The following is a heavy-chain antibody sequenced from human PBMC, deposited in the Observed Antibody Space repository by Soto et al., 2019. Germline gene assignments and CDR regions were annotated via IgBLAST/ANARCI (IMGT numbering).Heavy chain of an antibody. V-gene: IGHV3-23*01. CDR1: GFTFSSYA. J-gene: IGHJ2*01. Sequence: EVQLLESGGGLVQPGGSLRLSCAASGFTFSSYAMSWVRQAPGKGLEWVSAIGGSGGTTYYAGSVKGRFSISRDNSKNPLYLQMNRLRVQYTATYYCAKDRPYNYDRSVYSAQYFDVWARVTLVTLSS. CDR3: AKDRPYNYDRSVYSAQYFDV. CDR2: IGGSGGTT. D-gene: IGHD3-22*01.